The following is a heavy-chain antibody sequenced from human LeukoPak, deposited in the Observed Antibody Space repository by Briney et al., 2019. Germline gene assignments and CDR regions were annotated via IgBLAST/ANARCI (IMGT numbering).Heavy chain of an antibody. CDR3: AGRRGVPDGIGWFDP. V-gene: IGHV4-30-2*01. CDR2: ISHSGST. CDR1: GVSIGSGTYY. D-gene: IGHD3-10*01. Sequence: PSQTLSLTCTVSGVSIGSGTYYWSWIRQPPGKGLEWIGYISHSGSTYYNPSLKSRVTISVDRSKNQFSLKLSSVTAADTAVYYCAGRRGVPDGIGWFDPWGQGTLVTVSS. J-gene: IGHJ5*02.